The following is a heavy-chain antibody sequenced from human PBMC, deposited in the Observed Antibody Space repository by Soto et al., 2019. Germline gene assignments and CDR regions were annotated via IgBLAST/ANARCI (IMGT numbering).Heavy chain of an antibody. V-gene: IGHV4-4*07. CDR3: AREGSYSAYNFAHGIQLWSFDF. CDR2: IFSSGST. CDR1: GGSINTFY. Sequence: ASETLSLTCTVSGGSINTFYWSWVRQPAGKGLEWIGRIFSSGSTSFNPSLESRVAMSVDTSKNHFSLNLSSVTAADMAVYYCAREGSYSAYNFAHGIQLWSFDFWGQGALVTVSS. J-gene: IGHJ4*02. D-gene: IGHD5-12*01.